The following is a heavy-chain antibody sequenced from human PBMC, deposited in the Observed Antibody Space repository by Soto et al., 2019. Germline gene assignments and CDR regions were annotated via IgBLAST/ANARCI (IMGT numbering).Heavy chain of an antibody. D-gene: IGHD1-26*01. CDR1: GGSVSSGSYY. CDR3: ARRFIVGATEGYYYYGMDV. V-gene: IGHV4-61*01. J-gene: IGHJ6*02. Sequence: QVQLQESGPGLVKPSETLSLTCTVSGGSVSSGSYYWSWIRQPPGKGLEWIGYIYYSGSTNYNPSRTSRVTISVDTSKNQFSLKLSSVTAADTAVYYCARRFIVGATEGYYYYGMDVWGQGTTVTVSS. CDR2: IYYSGST.